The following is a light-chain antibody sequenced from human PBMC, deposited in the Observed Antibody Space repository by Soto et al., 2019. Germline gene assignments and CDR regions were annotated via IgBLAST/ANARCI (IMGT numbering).Light chain of an antibody. V-gene: IGKV3-15*01. J-gene: IGKJ5*01. CDR1: QTINNY. Sequence: EIVMTQSPATLSVSPGERATLSCRASQTINNYLAWYQQRPGQAPRFLIYGASTRATGIPARFSGSGSGTAFTLSFSSLQSEDFAIYYCQQYNKWPPETFGTGTPLEIK. CDR2: GAS. CDR3: QQYNKWPPET.